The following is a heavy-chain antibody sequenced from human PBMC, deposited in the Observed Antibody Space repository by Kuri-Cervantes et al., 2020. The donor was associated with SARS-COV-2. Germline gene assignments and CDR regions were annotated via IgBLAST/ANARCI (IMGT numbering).Heavy chain of an antibody. Sequence: SQTLSVTCAVPGYSISSGYYWGWIRQPPGKGLEWIGEFIHSGSTIYNPSLKSRVTLSVDSSKNQFSLRLSSVTAADTAVYYCARVGRGFNSGYFDYWGQGTLVTVSS. V-gene: IGHV4-38-2*01. CDR3: ARVGRGFNSGYFDY. CDR2: FIHSGST. D-gene: IGHD5-18*01. CDR1: GYSISSGYY. J-gene: IGHJ4*02.